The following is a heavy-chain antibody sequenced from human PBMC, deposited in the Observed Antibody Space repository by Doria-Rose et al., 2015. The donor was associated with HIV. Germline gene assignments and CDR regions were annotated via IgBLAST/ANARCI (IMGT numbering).Heavy chain of an antibody. D-gene: IGHD3-10*01. J-gene: IGHJ4*02. V-gene: IGHV3-21*01. CDR3: ATGVTLDY. CDR2: ISSTSAYI. CDR1: GFTFSSHR. Sequence: VQLVQSGGGLVRPGGSLRLSCATSGFTFSSHRINWVRQAPGKGREWVSSISSTSAYINYADSVRGRFTISRDNARNSLYLQMDSLRAEDTAIYYCATGVTLDYWGKGTLVTVSS.